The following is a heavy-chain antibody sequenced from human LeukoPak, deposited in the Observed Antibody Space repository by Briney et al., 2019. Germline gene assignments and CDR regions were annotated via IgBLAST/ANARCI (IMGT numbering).Heavy chain of an antibody. V-gene: IGHV3-30*02. CDR2: IRYDGSNK. CDR3: AKKGHWGWAHFDY. J-gene: IGHJ4*02. CDR1: GFTFSSYG. Sequence: PGGSLRLSCGASGFTFSSYGMHWVRQAPGKGLEWVAFIRYDGSNKYYADSVKGRFTISRDNSKNTLYLQMNSRRAEDTAVYYCAKKGHWGWAHFDYWGQGTLVTVSS. D-gene: IGHD7-27*01.